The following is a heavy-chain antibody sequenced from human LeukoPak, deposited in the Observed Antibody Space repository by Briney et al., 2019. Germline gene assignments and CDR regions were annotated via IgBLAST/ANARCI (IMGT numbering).Heavy chain of an antibody. V-gene: IGHV3-53*01. Sequence: GGSLRLSCAASGFTVSSNYMSWVRQAPGKGLEWVSVIYSGGSTYYADSLKGRFTVSRDNSKNSVYLEVNSLRDEDTAVYYCARDLGWAQCDFWGQGTLVTVSS. D-gene: IGHD6-19*01. CDR3: ARDLGWAQCDF. CDR1: GFTVSSNY. J-gene: IGHJ4*02. CDR2: IYSGGST.